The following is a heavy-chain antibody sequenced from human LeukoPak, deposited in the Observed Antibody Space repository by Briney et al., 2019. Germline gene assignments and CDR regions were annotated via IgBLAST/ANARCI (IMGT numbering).Heavy chain of an antibody. V-gene: IGHV1-18*01. Sequence: ASVKVSCKASGYTFTTYGISWVRQATGQGLEWMGWISAYNGNTNYAQKLQGRVTMTTDTSTNTAYMELRSLRSDDTAVYYCARDPRIIAAAGTGAFDLWGQGTMVTVSS. CDR1: GYTFTTYG. CDR2: ISAYNGNT. J-gene: IGHJ3*01. CDR3: ARDPRIIAAAGTGAFDL. D-gene: IGHD6-13*01.